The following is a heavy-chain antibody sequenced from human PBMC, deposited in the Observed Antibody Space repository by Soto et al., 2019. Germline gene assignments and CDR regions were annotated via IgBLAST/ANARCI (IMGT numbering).Heavy chain of an antibody. D-gene: IGHD6-13*01. V-gene: IGHV6-1*01. CDR3: ARDPLVAAAGSQYFDY. CDR2: TYYRSKWYN. J-gene: IGHJ4*02. Sequence: SQTLSLTCAISGDSVSSNSAAWNWIRQSPSRGLEWLGRTYYRSKWYNDYAVSVKSRITINPDTSKNQFSLQLNSVTPEDTAVYYCARDPLVAAAGSQYFDYWGQGTLVTVSS. CDR1: GDSVSSNSAA.